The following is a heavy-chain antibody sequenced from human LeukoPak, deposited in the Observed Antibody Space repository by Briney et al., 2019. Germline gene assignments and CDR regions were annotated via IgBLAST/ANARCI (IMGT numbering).Heavy chain of an antibody. CDR2: IYYSGTT. CDR3: ARFPWSGYFFTRIDY. CDR1: GGSISSSSYY. Sequence: KPSETLSLTCTVSGGSISSSSYYWGWIRQPPGKGLEWIGSIYYSGTTYYNPSLKSRVTISVDTSKKQFSLKLSSVTAADTAVYYCARFPWSGYFFTRIDYWGQGTLVTVSS. D-gene: IGHD3-3*01. J-gene: IGHJ4*02. V-gene: IGHV4-39*01.